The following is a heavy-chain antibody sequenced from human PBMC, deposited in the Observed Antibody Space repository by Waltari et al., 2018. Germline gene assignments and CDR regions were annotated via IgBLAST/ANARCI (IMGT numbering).Heavy chain of an antibody. V-gene: IGHV3-7*01. J-gene: IGHJ4*02. D-gene: IGHD6-13*01. CDR2: IKQDVSEK. CDR3: ARNFDGIAAAVDY. CDR1: GFTFSSYE. Sequence: EVQLVESGGGLVQPGGSLRLSCAASGFTFSSYEMNWVRQAPGKGLEWVANIKQDVSEKYYVDSVKGRFTISRDNAKNSLYLQMNSLRAEDTAVYYCARNFDGIAAAVDYWGQGTLVTVSS.